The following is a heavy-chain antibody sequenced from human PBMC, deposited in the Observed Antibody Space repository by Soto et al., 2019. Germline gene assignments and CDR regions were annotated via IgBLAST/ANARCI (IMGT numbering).Heavy chain of an antibody. Sequence: ASVKVSCKASGYTFTGYYMHWVRQAPGQGLEWMGGFDPEDGETIYAQKFQGRVTMTEDTSTDTAYMELSSLRSEDTAVYYCAIPRTPNYYYGSGSYLSSFDYWGQGTLVTVSS. CDR3: AIPRTPNYYYGSGSYLSSFDY. J-gene: IGHJ4*02. D-gene: IGHD3-10*01. CDR1: GYTFTGYY. V-gene: IGHV1-24*01. CDR2: FDPEDGET.